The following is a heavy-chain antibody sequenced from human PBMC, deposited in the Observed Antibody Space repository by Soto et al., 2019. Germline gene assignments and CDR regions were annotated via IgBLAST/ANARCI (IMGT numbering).Heavy chain of an antibody. V-gene: IGHV4-39*01. CDR3: AGRKNIGGGDFDY. D-gene: IGHD3-16*01. Sequence: QLQLQESGPGLVTPSETLALTCTVSGGSISSSSYHWGWIRQPPGGGLEWIGTIDYSGSAYYNPSLMSRVTISEDTCKNQFSLKLSSVTAADTAVYFCAGRKNIGGGDFDYWGQGTLLTVSS. CDR1: GGSISSSSYH. CDR2: IDYSGSA. J-gene: IGHJ4*02.